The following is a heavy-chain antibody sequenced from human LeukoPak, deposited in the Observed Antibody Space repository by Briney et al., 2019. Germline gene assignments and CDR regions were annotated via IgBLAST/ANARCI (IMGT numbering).Heavy chain of an antibody. D-gene: IGHD4-17*01. J-gene: IGHJ3*02. V-gene: IGHV3-9*03. Sequence: PGGSLRLSCAASGFTFDEYAMHWVRQAPGKGLEWVSGISWNSGSIGYADSVKGRFTISRDNAKNSLYLQMNSLRAEDMALYYCAKDMGYGDYASFDAFDIWGQGTMVTVSS. CDR3: AKDMGYGDYASFDAFDI. CDR1: GFTFDEYA. CDR2: ISWNSGSI.